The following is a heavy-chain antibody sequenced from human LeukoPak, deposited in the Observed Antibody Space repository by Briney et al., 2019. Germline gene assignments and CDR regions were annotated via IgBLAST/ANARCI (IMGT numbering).Heavy chain of an antibody. CDR2: IRYDGSNK. D-gene: IGHD4-17*01. Sequence: PGGSLRLSCAASGFTFSSYGMHWVRQAPGKGLEWVAFIRYDGSNKYYADSVKGRFTISRDNSKNTLYLQMNSLRAEDTAVYYCAKVTATVTTFYSYYYMDVWGNGTTVTVSS. CDR1: GFTFSSYG. J-gene: IGHJ6*03. V-gene: IGHV3-30*02. CDR3: AKVTATVTTFYSYYYMDV.